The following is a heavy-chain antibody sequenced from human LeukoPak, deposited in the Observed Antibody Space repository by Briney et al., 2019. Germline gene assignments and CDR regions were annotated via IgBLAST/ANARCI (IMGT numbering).Heavy chain of an antibody. CDR1: GGSFSGYY. CDR2: IYHSGST. D-gene: IGHD3-9*01. V-gene: IGHV4-34*01. CDR3: ASRTKLRDFDWLLPTGDY. Sequence: SETLSLTCAVYGGSFSGYYWSWIRQPPGKGLEWIGEIYHSGSTNYNPSLKSRVTISVDTSKNQFSLTLSSVTAADTAVYYCASRTKLRDFDWLLPTGDYWGQGTLVTVSS. J-gene: IGHJ4*02.